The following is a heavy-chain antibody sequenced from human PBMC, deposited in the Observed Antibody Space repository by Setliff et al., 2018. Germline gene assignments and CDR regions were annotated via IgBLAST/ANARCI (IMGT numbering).Heavy chain of an antibody. CDR1: GYTFTTYA. J-gene: IGHJ6*02. CDR2: INTNTGNP. Sequence: GASVKVSCKASGYTFTTYAINWVRQAPGQGLEWMGWINTNTGNPTYAQGFTGRFVFSLDTSVHTLYLQMNSLRAEDTAVYYCARAYYGTVNGYSSYYGLDVWGQGTTVTVSS. D-gene: IGHD3-9*01. V-gene: IGHV7-4-1*02. CDR3: ARAYYGTVNGYSSYYGLDV.